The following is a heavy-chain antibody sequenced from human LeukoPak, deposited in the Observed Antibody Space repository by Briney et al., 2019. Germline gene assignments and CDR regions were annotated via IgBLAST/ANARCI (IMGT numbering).Heavy chain of an antibody. V-gene: IGHV3-30*02. CDR2: IRYDGSNK. D-gene: IGHD5-18*01. CDR1: GFTFSSYG. J-gene: IGHJ6*03. Sequence: QSGGSLRLSCAASGFTFSSYGMHWVRQAPGKGLEWVAFIRYDGSNKYYADSVKGRFTISRDNSKNTLYLQMNSLRAEDTAVYYCAMIVDTAMVRGFPYYMDVWGKGTTVTVSS. CDR3: AMIVDTAMVRGFPYYMDV.